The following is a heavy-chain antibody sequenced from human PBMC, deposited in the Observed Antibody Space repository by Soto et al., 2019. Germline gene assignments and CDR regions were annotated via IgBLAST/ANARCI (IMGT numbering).Heavy chain of an antibody. CDR1: GYTFTSYA. Sequence: ASVKVSCKASGYTFTSYAMHWVRQAPGQRLEWMGWINAGNGNTKYSQKFQGRVTITRDTSASTAYMELSSLRSDDTAVYYCTRGAFSVTTYYWGQGALVTVSS. V-gene: IGHV1-3*01. J-gene: IGHJ4*02. CDR3: TRGAFSVTTYY. CDR2: INAGNGNT. D-gene: IGHD4-17*01.